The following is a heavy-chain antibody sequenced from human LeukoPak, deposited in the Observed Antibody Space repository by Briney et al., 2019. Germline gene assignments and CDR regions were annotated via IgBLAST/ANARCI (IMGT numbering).Heavy chain of an antibody. CDR1: GGSISSSRYY. CDR2: IYYSGSI. V-gene: IGHV4-39*01. D-gene: IGHD3-10*01. CDR3: ARHLLLWFGAAYFDY. J-gene: IGHJ4*02. Sequence: PSDPLSLTCTVSGGSISSSRYYWPRIRQPPGKGLEWICCIYYSGSIYYNPSPKSRVTISVDTSKNPLSLKLSSVTAPDTAVYYSARHLLLWFGAAYFDYWGQGTLVTVSS.